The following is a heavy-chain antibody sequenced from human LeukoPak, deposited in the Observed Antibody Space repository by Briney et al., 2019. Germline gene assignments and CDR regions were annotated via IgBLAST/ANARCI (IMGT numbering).Heavy chain of an antibody. V-gene: IGHV4-34*01. D-gene: IGHD2-15*01. CDR1: GGSFSGYY. J-gene: IGHJ4*02. CDR2: INHSGST. CDR3: ARVGYCSGGSCYAHDY. Sequence: PSETLSLTCAVYGGSFSGYYRSWIRQPPGKGLEWIGEINHSGSTNYNPSLKSRVTISVDTSKNQFSLKLSSVTAADTAVYYCARVGYCSGGSCYAHDYWGQGTLVTVSS.